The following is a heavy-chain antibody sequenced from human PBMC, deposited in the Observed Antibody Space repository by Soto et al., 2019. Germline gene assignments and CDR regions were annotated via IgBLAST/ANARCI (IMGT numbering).Heavy chain of an antibody. D-gene: IGHD1-7*01. Sequence: GGSLRLSCAASGFTFSSYAMSWVRQAPGKGLEWVSAISGSGGSTYYADSVKGRFTISRDNSKNTLYLQMNSLRAEDTAVYYCAKGSGDNWNYVPTNFFDYWGQGTLVTVSS. CDR1: GFTFSSYA. J-gene: IGHJ4*02. CDR3: AKGSGDNWNYVPTNFFDY. CDR2: ISGSGGST. V-gene: IGHV3-23*01.